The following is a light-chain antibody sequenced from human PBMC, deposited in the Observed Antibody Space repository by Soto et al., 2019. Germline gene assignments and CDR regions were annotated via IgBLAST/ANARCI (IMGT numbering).Light chain of an antibody. CDR3: QQSYSLPYT. CDR2: AAS. J-gene: IGKJ2*01. V-gene: IGKV1-39*01. Sequence: DIQMTQSPSSLSASVGDRVTITCRASQSVGSLLNWFQQRPGIAPKLLIYAASTLQSGAPSRFSGSGAGTDFTLIICSLQPEDFATYYCQQSYSLPYTFGQGTKLEI. CDR1: QSVGSL.